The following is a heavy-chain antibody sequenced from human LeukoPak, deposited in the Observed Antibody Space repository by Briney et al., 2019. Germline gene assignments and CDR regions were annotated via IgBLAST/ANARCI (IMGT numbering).Heavy chain of an antibody. D-gene: IGHD2-2*01. V-gene: IGHV4-34*01. CDR3: ARDWEYCSSTSYYYYFDY. Sequence: PSETLSLTCAVYGGSFSGYYWSWLRQPPGKGLEWIGEINHSGSTNYNPSLKSRVTISVDTSKNQFSLKLSSVTAADTAVYYCARDWEYCSSTSYYYYFDYWGQGTLVTVSS. J-gene: IGHJ4*02. CDR1: GGSFSGYY. CDR2: INHSGST.